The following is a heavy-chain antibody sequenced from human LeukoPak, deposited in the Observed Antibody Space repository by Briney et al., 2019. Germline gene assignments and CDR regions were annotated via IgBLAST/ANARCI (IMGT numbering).Heavy chain of an antibody. CDR3: ARGDYYDSSGPNFDY. CDR1: GGSFSSYY. J-gene: IGHJ4*02. D-gene: IGHD3-22*01. CDR2: IYYSGST. Sequence: SETLSLTCTVSGGSFSSYYWSWVRQPPGKGLEWIGYIYYSGSTNYNPSLTSRGTISVDTSKHQFSLKLSSVTAADTAVYYCARGDYYDSSGPNFDYWGQGTLVTVSS. V-gene: IGHV4-59*01.